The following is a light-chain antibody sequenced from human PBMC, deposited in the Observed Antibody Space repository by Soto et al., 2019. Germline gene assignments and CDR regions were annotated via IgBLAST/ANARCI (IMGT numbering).Light chain of an antibody. J-gene: IGKJ5*01. Sequence: MAWCSPSASASLKKRVTITCLASQNIRSWLAWYQQKPGKAPKLLIYAASNLQSGVPSRFSGSGSGTDFTLTISSLRPEDLASYYCEQVNSFPLTYGPGTRLEIK. CDR1: QNIRSW. V-gene: IGKV1-12*01. CDR2: AAS. CDR3: EQVNSFPLT.